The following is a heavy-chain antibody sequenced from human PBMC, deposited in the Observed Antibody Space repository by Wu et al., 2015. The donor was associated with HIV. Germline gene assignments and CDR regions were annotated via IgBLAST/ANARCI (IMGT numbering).Heavy chain of an antibody. Sequence: QVQLVQSGAEVKKPGASVKVSCKASGYTFTSYDINWVRQATGQGLEWMGWMNPNSGNTGYAQKFQGRVTMTRNTSISTAYMELSSLRSEDTAVYYCARDAFGELPLFGFDPWGRGNPRSPSPQ. CDR1: GYTFTSYD. CDR3: ARDAFGELPLFGFDP. V-gene: IGHV1-8*01. J-gene: IGHJ5*02. CDR2: MNPNSGNT. D-gene: IGHD3-10*01.